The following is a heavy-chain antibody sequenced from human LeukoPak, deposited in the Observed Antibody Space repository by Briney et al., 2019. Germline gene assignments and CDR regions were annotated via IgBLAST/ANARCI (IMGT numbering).Heavy chain of an antibody. CDR2: IWYDGSNK. D-gene: IGHD6-13*01. J-gene: IGHJ1*01. CDR3: AKVLAAAGPWFQH. Sequence: GGSLRLSCAASGFTFSSYGMHWVRQAPGKGLEWVAVIWYDGSNKYYADSVKGRFTISRDNSKNTLYLQMNSLRAEDTAVYYCAKVLAAAGPWFQHWGQGTLVTVSS. CDR1: GFTFSSYG. V-gene: IGHV3-33*06.